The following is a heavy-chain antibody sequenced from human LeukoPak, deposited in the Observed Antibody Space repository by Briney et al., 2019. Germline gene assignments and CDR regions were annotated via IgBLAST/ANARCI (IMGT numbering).Heavy chain of an antibody. CDR2: IKEDGSEQ. J-gene: IGHJ4*02. Sequence: GGSLRLSCAASGFIFSSYWMSWVRQAPGKGLEWVANIKEDGSEQYYVGSLKGRFTISRDNAKNSPYLQMNSLRAEDTAVYYCARDSFETDIDYWGQGTLVTVSS. D-gene: IGHD1-14*01. CDR1: GFIFSSYW. V-gene: IGHV3-7*01. CDR3: ARDSFETDIDY.